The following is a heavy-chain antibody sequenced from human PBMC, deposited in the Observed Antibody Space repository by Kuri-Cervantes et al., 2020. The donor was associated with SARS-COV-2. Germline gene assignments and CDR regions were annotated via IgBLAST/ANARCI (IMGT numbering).Heavy chain of an antibody. J-gene: IGHJ4*02. CDR1: GFTFGSYA. V-gene: IGHV3-23*01. CDR3: AKDQWELLGGGY. Sequence: GESLKISCAASGFTFGSYAMSWARQAPGKGLEWVSAISGSGGSTYYADSVKGRFTISRDNSKNTLYLQMNSLRAEDTAVYYCAKDQWELLGGGYWGQGTLVTVSS. CDR2: ISGSGGST. D-gene: IGHD1-26*01.